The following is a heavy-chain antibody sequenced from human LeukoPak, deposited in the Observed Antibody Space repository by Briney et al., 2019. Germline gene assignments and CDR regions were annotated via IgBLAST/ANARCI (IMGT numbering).Heavy chain of an antibody. J-gene: IGHJ4*02. CDR3: ARSGLVRGGYFDY. CDR2: ISYDGSNK. CDR1: GFTFSSYA. Sequence: GGSLRLSCAASGFTFSSYAMHWVRQAPGKGLEWVAVISYDGSNKYYADSVKGRFTISRDNSKNTLYLQMNSLRAEDTAVYYCARSGLVRGGYFDYWGQGTLVTVSS. D-gene: IGHD6-19*01. V-gene: IGHV3-30-3*01.